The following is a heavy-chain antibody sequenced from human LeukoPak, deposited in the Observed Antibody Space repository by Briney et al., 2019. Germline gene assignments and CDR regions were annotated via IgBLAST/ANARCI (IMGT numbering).Heavy chain of an antibody. CDR2: IYHSGST. D-gene: IGHD4-17*01. Sequence: GSLRLSCAASGFTFSSYRMNWVRQAPGKGQEWVGEIYHSGSTNFNPSLKTRVTISVDKSKKHFSLKMTSVTAADTAVYYCARASHDYGDYSHFDYWGQGTLVTVSS. V-gene: IGHV4-4*02. J-gene: IGHJ4*02. CDR1: GFTFSSYR. CDR3: ARASHDYGDYSHFDY.